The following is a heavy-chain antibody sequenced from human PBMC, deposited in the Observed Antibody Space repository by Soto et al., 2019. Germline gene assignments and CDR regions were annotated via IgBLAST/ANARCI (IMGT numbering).Heavy chain of an antibody. D-gene: IGHD3-16*01. CDR2: IWYDGSNK. V-gene: IGHV3-33*01. Sequence: GGSLRLSWAASGFTFSSYGMHWVRQAPGKGLEWVAVIWYDGSNKYYADSVKGRFTISRDNSKNTLYLQMNSLRAEDPAVFYCARVLGVAMFTVYYTGWEVWAQGPPATVSS. J-gene: IGHJ6*02. CDR3: ARVLGVAMFTVYYTGWEV. CDR1: GFTFSSYG.